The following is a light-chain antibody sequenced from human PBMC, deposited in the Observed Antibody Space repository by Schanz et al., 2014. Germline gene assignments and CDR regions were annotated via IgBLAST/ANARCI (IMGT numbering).Light chain of an antibody. J-gene: IGKJ2*02. CDR3: QQYGSSPRT. V-gene: IGKV3-20*01. CDR1: QSVSGSN. Sequence: EIVLAQSPGTLSLSPGERATLSCRASQSVSGSNLAWYQQKPGQAPRLLIYGASSRATGVAARISGGGSGTEFTLTISSLQSEDFASYYCQQYGSSPRTFGQGTKLEIK. CDR2: GAS.